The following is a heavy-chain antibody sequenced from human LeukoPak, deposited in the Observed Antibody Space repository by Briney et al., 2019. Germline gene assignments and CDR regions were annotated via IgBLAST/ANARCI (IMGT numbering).Heavy chain of an antibody. CDR1: GYSINNYW. J-gene: IGHJ5*02. Sequence: GESLKISCKGSGYSINNYWIAWVRQMPGKGLEWMGIIYPADSDIRYSPSFQGQVTISADKSISTAYLQWNSLKASDAAMYYCARQEYCSGASCYTWFDPWGQGTLVTVSS. V-gene: IGHV5-51*01. D-gene: IGHD2-15*01. CDR3: ARQEYCSGASCYTWFDP. CDR2: IYPADSDI.